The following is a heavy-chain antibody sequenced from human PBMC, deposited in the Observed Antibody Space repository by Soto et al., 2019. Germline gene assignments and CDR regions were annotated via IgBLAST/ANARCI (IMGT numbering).Heavy chain of an antibody. D-gene: IGHD4-17*01. CDR3: AREPTTVTNYYYYALDV. J-gene: IGHJ6*02. V-gene: IGHV4-59*01. CDR2: LYNSGST. CDR1: GGSIRSYY. Sequence: SETLSLTCTVSGGSIRSYYWIWIRQAPGKGLEWIGYLYNSGSTVYNPSLKSRVTISVDTSKNQFSLKLSSVTAADTAVYYCAREPTTVTNYYYYALDVWGQGTTVTV.